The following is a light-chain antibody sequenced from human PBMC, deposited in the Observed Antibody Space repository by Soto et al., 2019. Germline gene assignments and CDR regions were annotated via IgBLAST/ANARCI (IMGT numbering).Light chain of an antibody. CDR3: CSYAGSRTPLI. CDR2: EVS. V-gene: IGLV2-23*02. Sequence: QSALTQAASGSGSPGQSITISCTGTSSDVGSYNLVSWYQQHPGKAPKLMIYEVSKRPSGLSNRFSGSKSGNTASLTISGLQAEDEADYHCCSYAGSRTPLIFGTGTKLTVL. J-gene: IGLJ1*01. CDR1: SSDVGSYNL.